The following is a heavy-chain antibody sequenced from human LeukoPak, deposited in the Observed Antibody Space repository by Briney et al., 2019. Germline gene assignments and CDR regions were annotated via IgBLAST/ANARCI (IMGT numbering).Heavy chain of an antibody. V-gene: IGHV3-48*04. CDR2: ISGSSVSSTTNI. D-gene: IGHD3-22*01. Sequence: GGSLRLSCAVSGSIFSRDSMSWVRQAPGKGLEWVSYISGSSVSSTTNIFYADSVKGRFTISRDNARNSLYLQMNSLRVDDTAVYYCARYYDSSGYYDYWGQGTLVTVSS. CDR1: GSIFSRDS. J-gene: IGHJ4*02. CDR3: ARYYDSSGYYDY.